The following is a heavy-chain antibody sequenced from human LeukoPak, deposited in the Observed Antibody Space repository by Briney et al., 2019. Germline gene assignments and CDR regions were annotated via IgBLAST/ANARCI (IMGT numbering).Heavy chain of an antibody. CDR2: IIPIFGTA. Sequence: SVKVSCKASGGTFSSYAISWVRQAPGQGLEWMGGIIPIFGTANYAQKFQGRVTITADKSTSTAYMELSSLRSEDTAVYYCARGTMVRGVRNWFDPWGQGTLVTVSS. V-gene: IGHV1-69*06. D-gene: IGHD3-10*01. CDR3: ARGTMVRGVRNWFDP. CDR1: GGTFSSYA. J-gene: IGHJ5*02.